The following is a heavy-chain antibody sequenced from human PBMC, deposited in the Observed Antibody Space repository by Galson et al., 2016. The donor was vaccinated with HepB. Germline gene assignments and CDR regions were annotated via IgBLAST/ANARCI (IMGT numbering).Heavy chain of an antibody. V-gene: IGHV4-31*03. Sequence: TLSLTCIVSGGSINSNDYYWSWIRQHSGKGLEWIGYISHSGNTYYNPSLRSRVSMSVDTSKNQFSLKMNSVTAADTAMYFCARIYIYHSDINGYWAAFDMWGQGTMVIVS. CDR2: ISHSGNT. CDR3: ARIYIYHSDINGYWAAFDM. CDR1: GGSINSNDYY. D-gene: IGHD3-22*01. J-gene: IGHJ3*02.